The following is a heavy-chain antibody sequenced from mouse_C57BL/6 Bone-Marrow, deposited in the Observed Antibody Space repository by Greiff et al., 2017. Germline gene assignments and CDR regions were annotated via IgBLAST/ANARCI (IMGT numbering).Heavy chain of an antibody. CDR2: IYPGDGDT. J-gene: IGHJ2*01. CDR3: AREGLLSYYFDY. CDR1: GYAFSSSW. D-gene: IGHD2-1*01. V-gene: IGHV1-82*01. Sequence: VQLQQSGPELVKPGASVKISCKASGYAFSSSWMNWVKQRPGKGLEWIGRIYPGDGDTNYNGKFKGKATLTADKSSSTAYMQLSSLTSEDSAVYFCAREGLLSYYFDYWGQGTTLTGSA.